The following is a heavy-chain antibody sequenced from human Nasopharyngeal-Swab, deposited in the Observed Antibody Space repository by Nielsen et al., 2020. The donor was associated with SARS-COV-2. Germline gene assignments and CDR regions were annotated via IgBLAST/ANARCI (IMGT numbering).Heavy chain of an antibody. V-gene: IGHV3-15*01. CDR3: ARIRWAYWYFDL. D-gene: IGHD4-23*01. Sequence: GESLKISCAASGFTFSNVWMSWVRQAPGKGLEWIGRIKSKTDGGTTDYAAPVKGRFTISRDDSKNTVYPQMNSLKTEDIAVYYCARIRWAYWYFDLWGRGTLVTVSS. J-gene: IGHJ2*01. CDR1: GFTFSNVW. CDR2: IKSKTDGGTT.